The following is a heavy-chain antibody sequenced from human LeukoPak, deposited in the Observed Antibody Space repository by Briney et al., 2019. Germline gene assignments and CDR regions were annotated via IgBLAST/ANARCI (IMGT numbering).Heavy chain of an antibody. J-gene: IGHJ4*02. V-gene: IGHV3-30*04. CDR3: VRGAYSSSWLNFDY. CDR2: ISYDGSDK. D-gene: IGHD6-13*01. CDR1: GFTFSLYT. Sequence: GGSLRLSCAASGFTFSLYTMHWVRQAPGKGLEWEAVISYDGSDKYYADSVKGRFTVSRDNSKNTLYLQMNSLRAEDTAVYYCVRGAYSSSWLNFDYWGQGTLVTVSS.